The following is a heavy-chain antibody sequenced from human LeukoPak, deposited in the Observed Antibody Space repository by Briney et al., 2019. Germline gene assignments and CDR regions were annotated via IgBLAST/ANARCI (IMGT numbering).Heavy chain of an antibody. CDR3: ERELRVAAAVHFDY. D-gene: IGHD6-13*01. Sequence: ASMKVTCKASGYTFTSHDINWVRQATGQEREWMGWMNPNSGNTGSAQKFQGRVTITRNPSISSATMELSSLRSEDTAVYYCERELRVAAAVHFDYWGQGTLVTVSS. J-gene: IGHJ4*02. CDR2: MNPNSGNT. V-gene: IGHV1-8*01. CDR1: GYTFTSHD.